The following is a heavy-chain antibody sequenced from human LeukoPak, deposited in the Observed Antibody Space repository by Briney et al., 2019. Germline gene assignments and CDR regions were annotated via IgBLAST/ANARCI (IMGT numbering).Heavy chain of an antibody. Sequence: PGGSLRLSCAASGFIFRDYTMTWVRQAPGKGLEWVSHIRSSGDDIRYADSVKGRFTISRDDAKNSLSLQMNSLRAEDTAVYYCARDYCTTTTCLDYWGQGALVTVAS. CDR3: ARDYCTTTTCLDY. V-gene: IGHV3-21*05. J-gene: IGHJ4*02. CDR1: GFIFRDYT. D-gene: IGHD2-2*01. CDR2: IRSSGDDI.